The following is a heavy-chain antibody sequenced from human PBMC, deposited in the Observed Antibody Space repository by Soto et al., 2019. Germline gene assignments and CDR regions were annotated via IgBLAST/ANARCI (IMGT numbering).Heavy chain of an antibody. Sequence: GWSLRLSCASSVFTFIICSMNWVRQAPGKGLEWVASISYDSNYIYYADSLKGRFTISRDNAKSSLYLQMNSLRAEDTAVYYCARDGSGWSRDQWGQGTLVTVSS. J-gene: IGHJ4*01. CDR2: ISYDSNYI. CDR3: ARDGSGWSRDQ. V-gene: IGHV3-21*01. D-gene: IGHD6-19*01. CDR1: VFTFIICS.